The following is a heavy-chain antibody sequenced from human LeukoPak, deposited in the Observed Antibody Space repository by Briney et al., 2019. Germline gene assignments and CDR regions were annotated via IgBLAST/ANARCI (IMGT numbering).Heavy chain of an antibody. Sequence: GGSLRLSCAASGFTFSSYAMSWVRQAPGKGLEWVSAISGSGGSTYYAGSVKGRFTISRDNSKNTLYLQMNSLRAEDTAVYYCAKEVDWDIVATIFDYWGQGTLVTVSS. V-gene: IGHV3-23*01. CDR2: ISGSGGST. CDR3: AKEVDWDIVATIFDY. CDR1: GFTFSSYA. D-gene: IGHD5-12*01. J-gene: IGHJ4*02.